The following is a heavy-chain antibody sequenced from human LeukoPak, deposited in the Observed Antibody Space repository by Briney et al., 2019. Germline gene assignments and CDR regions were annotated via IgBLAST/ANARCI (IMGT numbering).Heavy chain of an antibody. CDR2: SGST. CDR3: ARASRHYYGSGENLQPWPAGLDV. V-gene: IGHV4-59*01. Sequence: SETLSLTCIVSGDSLSRYYWTWIRQPPGKGLEWIGYSGSTNYNPSLKSRVTISIDTSKKHFSLTLSSVTAADTAVYYCARASRHYYGSGENLQPWPAGLDVWGQGTTVTVS. CDR1: GDSLSRYY. J-gene: IGHJ6*02. D-gene: IGHD3-10*01.